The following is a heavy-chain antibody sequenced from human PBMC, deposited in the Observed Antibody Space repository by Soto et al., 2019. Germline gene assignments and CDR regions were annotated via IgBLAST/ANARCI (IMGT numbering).Heavy chain of an antibody. D-gene: IGHD1-7*01. CDR1: GYTFTGYY. V-gene: IGHV1-2*02. Sequence: ASVKVSCKASGYTFTGYYMHWVRQAPGQGLEWMGWINPNSGGTNYAQKFQGRVTMTRDTSISTAHMELSRLRSDDTAVYYCARGAVYGKTGTTWFDPWGQGTLVTVSS. CDR3: ARGAVYGKTGTTWFDP. CDR2: INPNSGGT. J-gene: IGHJ5*02.